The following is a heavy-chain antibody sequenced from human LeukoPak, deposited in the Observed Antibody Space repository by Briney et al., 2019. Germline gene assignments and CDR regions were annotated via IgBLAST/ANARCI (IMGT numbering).Heavy chain of an antibody. D-gene: IGHD3-22*01. CDR1: GFTFSSYS. CDR2: ISSSSSYI. V-gene: IGHV3-21*01. J-gene: IGHJ3*02. Sequence: GGSLRLSCAASGFTFSSYSMNWVRQAPGKGLEWVSSISSSSSYIYYADSVKGRFTISRDNAKNSLYLQMDSLRAEDTAVYYCARDLVGYDSSGYYSFFAFDIWGQGTMVTVSS. CDR3: ARDLVGYDSSGYYSFFAFDI.